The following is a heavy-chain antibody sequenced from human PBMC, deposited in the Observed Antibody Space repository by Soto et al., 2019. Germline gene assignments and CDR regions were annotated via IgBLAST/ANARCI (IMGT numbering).Heavy chain of an antibody. CDR2: ISGSGGST. D-gene: IGHD5-12*01. V-gene: IGHV3-23*01. Sequence: EVQLLESGGGLVQPGGSLRLSCAASGFTFSSYAMSWVRQAPGKGLEWVSAISGSGGSTYYADSVKGRFTISRDNSKNKLYMQMNSLRAEDTAVYYCAKGGDNGYDLYSFDYWGQGTLVTVSS. CDR3: AKGGDNGYDLYSFDY. CDR1: GFTFSSYA. J-gene: IGHJ4*02.